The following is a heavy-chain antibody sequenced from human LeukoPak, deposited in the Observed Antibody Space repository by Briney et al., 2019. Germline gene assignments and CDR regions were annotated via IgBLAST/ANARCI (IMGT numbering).Heavy chain of an antibody. D-gene: IGHD1-1*01. Sequence: GGSLRLSCAASGFTFSSYGMHWVRQAPGKGLEWVAVICYDGSNKYYADSVKGRFTISRDNSKNTLYLQMNSLRGEDTALYYCGKDWKVESWGQGTLVTVSS. CDR1: GFTFSSYG. J-gene: IGHJ4*02. CDR3: GKDWKVES. V-gene: IGHV3-33*06. CDR2: ICYDGSNK.